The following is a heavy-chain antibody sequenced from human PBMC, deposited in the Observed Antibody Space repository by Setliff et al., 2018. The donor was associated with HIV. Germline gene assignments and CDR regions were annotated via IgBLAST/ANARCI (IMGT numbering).Heavy chain of an antibody. D-gene: IGHD2-2*02. J-gene: IGHJ4*02. CDR2: IDPSEDSESPI. CDR1: GYSFTNYW. V-gene: IGHV5-10-1*01. Sequence: GESLKISCKGFGYSFTNYWSSWVRQVPGKGLEWVGRIDPSEDSESPIGYSPSFQGHVTIHADKSINTAYLQWTSLKASDTAMYYCAIGFCNNPNSYIGVLDYWGQGTLVTVSS. CDR3: AIGFCNNPNSYIGVLDY.